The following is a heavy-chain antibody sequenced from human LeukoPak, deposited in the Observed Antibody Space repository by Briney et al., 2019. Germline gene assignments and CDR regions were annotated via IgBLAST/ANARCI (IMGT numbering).Heavy chain of an antibody. CDR1: GGSFSGYY. D-gene: IGHD1-26*01. CDR3: ARGRSNYYGMDV. Sequence: SETLSLTCAVYGGSFSGYYWSWIRQPPGKGLEWIGYIYYNGNTNYSPSLKSRVTMSVDTSKNLFSLKVSSVTAADTAVYYCARGRSNYYGMDVWGQGTTVTVSS. CDR2: IYYNGNT. J-gene: IGHJ6*02. V-gene: IGHV4-59*01.